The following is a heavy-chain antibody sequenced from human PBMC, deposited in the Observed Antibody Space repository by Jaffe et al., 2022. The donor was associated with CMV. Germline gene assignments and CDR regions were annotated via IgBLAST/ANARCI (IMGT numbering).Heavy chain of an antibody. CDR3: ARARIVGATVYWYFDL. V-gene: IGHV3-66*01. CDR2: IYSGGKT. Sequence: EVQLVESGGGLVQPGGSLRLSCAASGFTVSSNYMSWVRQAPGKGLEWVSVIYSGGKTNYADSVKGRFSISRDNSKNTLYLQMNSLRAEDTAMYYCARARIVGATVYWYFDLWGRGTLVTVSS. J-gene: IGHJ2*01. D-gene: IGHD1-26*01. CDR1: GFTVSSNY.